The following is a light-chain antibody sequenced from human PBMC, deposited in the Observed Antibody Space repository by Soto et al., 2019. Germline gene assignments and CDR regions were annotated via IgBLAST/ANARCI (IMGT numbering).Light chain of an antibody. Sequence: EIVMTQSPATLSVSPGERATLSCRASQSVSSNLAWYQQKPGQAPSLLIYGASTRATGIPARFSGSGSGTEFTLPISSLQSEDFAVYYCQQYNNWPPGVTFGPGTKVDIK. V-gene: IGKV3-15*01. CDR2: GAS. CDR3: QQYNNWPPGVT. J-gene: IGKJ3*01. CDR1: QSVSSN.